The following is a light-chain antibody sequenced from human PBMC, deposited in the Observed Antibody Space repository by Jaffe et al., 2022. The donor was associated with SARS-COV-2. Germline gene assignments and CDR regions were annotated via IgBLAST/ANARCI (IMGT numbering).Light chain of an antibody. J-gene: IGKJ2*01. CDR2: DAS. CDR3: QQSYSLPYT. Sequence: DIQMTQSPSSLSASVGDRVTITCRASQNIGTQLNWYQKTPGKAPNILMYDASSLQSGVPSRFSGSGSGTDFTLTISGLQPEDLTTYYCQQSYSLPYTFGQGTKLEIK. CDR1: QNIGTQ. V-gene: IGKV1-39*01.